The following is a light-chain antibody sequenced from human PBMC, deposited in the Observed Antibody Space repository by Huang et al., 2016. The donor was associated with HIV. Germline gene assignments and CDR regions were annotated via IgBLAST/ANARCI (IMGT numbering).Light chain of an antibody. CDR2: DAS. CDR1: QSVSSY. J-gene: IGKJ4*01. CDR3: QQRSNWFLT. Sequence: EIVLTQSPATLSLSPGERATLSCRASQSVSSYLAWYQQQPGQAPRLLIYDASNRATGIPARFSGSGSGTDFTLTISSLEPEDFAVYYCQQRSNWFLTFGGGTKVEIK. V-gene: IGKV3-11*01.